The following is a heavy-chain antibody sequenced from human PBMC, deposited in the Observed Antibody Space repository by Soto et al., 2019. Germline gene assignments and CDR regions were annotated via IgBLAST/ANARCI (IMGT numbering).Heavy chain of an antibody. CDR2: IYYSGCT. J-gene: IGHJ4*02. CDR3: ARHGPQSYYDFWSGYYSRGGLDY. D-gene: IGHD3-3*01. Sequence: SETLSITCTVSTDSISSTGDYWSWIRQPPGKGPDWLRSIYYSGCTYFNPSLKSRVTISVDTSKNQFSLKLSSVTAADTAVYYCARHGPQSYYDFWSGYYSRGGLDYWGQGTLVTVSS. CDR1: TDSISSTGDY. V-gene: IGHV4-39*01.